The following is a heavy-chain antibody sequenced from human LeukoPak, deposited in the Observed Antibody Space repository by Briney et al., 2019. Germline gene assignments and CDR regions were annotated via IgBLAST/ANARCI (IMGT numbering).Heavy chain of an antibody. V-gene: IGHV3-33*01. CDR3: ARDYDFWSGYPYYFDY. CDR2: IWYDGSDK. CDR1: GFTFSSYG. J-gene: IGHJ4*02. Sequence: GGSLRLSCAASGFTFSSYGMHWVRQAPGKGLEWVAVIWYDGSDKYYADSVKGRFTISRDNSKNTLYLQMNSLRAEDTAVYYCARDYDFWSGYPYYFDYWGQGTLVTVSS. D-gene: IGHD3-3*01.